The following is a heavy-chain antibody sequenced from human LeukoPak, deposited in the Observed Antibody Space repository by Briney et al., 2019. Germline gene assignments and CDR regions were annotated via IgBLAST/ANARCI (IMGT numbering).Heavy chain of an antibody. CDR2: IYTSGST. V-gene: IGHV4-4*07. CDR1: GGPINSYY. CDR3: ARDLLHDYADSTGY. D-gene: IGHD4-17*01. J-gene: IGHJ4*02. Sequence: SETLSLTCTVSGGPINSYYWSWIRQPAGKGLEWIGRIYTSGSTNYNPSLKSRVTMSVDTSKNQFSLELSSVTAADTAVYYCARDLLHDYADSTGYWGQGTLVTVSS.